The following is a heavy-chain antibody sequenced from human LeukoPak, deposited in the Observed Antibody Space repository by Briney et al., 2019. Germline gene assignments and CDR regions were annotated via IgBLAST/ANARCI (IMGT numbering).Heavy chain of an antibody. J-gene: IGHJ4*02. D-gene: IGHD6-19*01. CDR3: ATTRVAGRKALFDY. Sequence: PSETLSLTCTVSGGSISSYYWSWIRQPAGKGLEWIGRIYTSGSTNCNPSLKSRVTMSVDTSKNQFSLKLSSVTAADTAVYYCATTRVAGRKALFDYWGQGTLVTVSS. V-gene: IGHV4-4*07. CDR1: GGSISSYY. CDR2: IYTSGST.